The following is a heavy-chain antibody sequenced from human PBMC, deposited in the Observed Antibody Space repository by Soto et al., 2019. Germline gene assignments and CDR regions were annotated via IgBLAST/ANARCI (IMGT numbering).Heavy chain of an antibody. J-gene: IGHJ3*02. D-gene: IGHD3-22*01. V-gene: IGHV3-30-3*01. CDR3: ASDLHYYDSSGYLWVDAFDI. CDR1: GFTFSSYA. Sequence: QVQLVESGGGVVQPGRSLRLSCAASGFTFSSYAMHWVRQAPGKGLEWVAVISYDGSNKYYADSVKGRFTISRDNSKNTLYLQMNRLRAEDTAVYYCASDLHYYDSSGYLWVDAFDIWGQGTMVTVSS. CDR2: ISYDGSNK.